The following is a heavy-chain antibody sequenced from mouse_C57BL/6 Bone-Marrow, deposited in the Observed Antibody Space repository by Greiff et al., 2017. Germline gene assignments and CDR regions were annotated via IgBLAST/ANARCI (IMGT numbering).Heavy chain of an antibody. CDR1: GFNFKDDY. J-gene: IGHJ2*01. CDR3: TQPDYFDY. V-gene: IGHV14-4*01. CDR2: IDPENGDT. Sequence: EVKLVESGAELVRPGASVKLSCTASGFNFKDDYMHWVKQRPEQGLEWIGWIDPENGDTEYASKFQGQATITADTSSNTDYLQLSSLTSEDTAVYYCTQPDYFDYWGQGTTLTVSS. D-gene: IGHD6-1*01.